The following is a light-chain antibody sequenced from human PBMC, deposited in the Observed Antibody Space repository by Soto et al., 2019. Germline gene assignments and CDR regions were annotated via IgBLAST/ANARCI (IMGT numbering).Light chain of an antibody. CDR3: QQSRIWPLT. CDR2: SSS. J-gene: IGKJ4*01. CDR1: QSIGND. Sequence: EIVMTQSPATLSVSPGERATLSCRASQSIGNDLAWYQQKPGRSPRLVIYSSSTRATDIPVRFSGSGSGTEFTLTISSLQSQDFAVYYCQQSRIWPLTFGGGTKVEIE. V-gene: IGKV3-15*01.